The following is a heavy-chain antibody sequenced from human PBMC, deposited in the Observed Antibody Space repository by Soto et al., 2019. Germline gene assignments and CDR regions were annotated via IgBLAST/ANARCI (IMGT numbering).Heavy chain of an antibody. V-gene: IGHV3-74*01. Sequence: GGSLRLSCAASGFTFSNYWIHWVRQVPGEGLVWVSSINNDGSRTWYADSVRGRIAMSRDNARNLVSLQMNSLRAEDTAVYYCAKDRGDTMIVVVKVTDNWFDPWGQGTLVTVSS. CDR1: GFTFSNYW. D-gene: IGHD3-22*01. J-gene: IGHJ5*02. CDR3: AKDRGDTMIVVVKVTDNWFDP. CDR2: INNDGSRT.